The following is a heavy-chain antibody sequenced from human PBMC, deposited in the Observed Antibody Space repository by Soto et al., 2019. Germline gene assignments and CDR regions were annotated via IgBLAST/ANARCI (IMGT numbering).Heavy chain of an antibody. D-gene: IGHD1-26*01. Sequence: SQTLSLTCAMTGSSVSSDNAGWSFVRQSPSRGLEWMGRTYYRSKWYYEYAVSVRGRITINPDTSKNQYSLQLNCVTPEDTAVYFCARGEQHSGRIFDYWAQGTLVTSPQ. V-gene: IGHV6-1*01. CDR1: GSSVSSDNAG. CDR3: ARGEQHSGRIFDY. J-gene: IGHJ4*01. CDR2: TYYRSKWYY.